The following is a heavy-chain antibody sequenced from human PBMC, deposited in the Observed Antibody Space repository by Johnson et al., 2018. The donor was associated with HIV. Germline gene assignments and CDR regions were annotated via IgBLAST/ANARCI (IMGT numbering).Heavy chain of an antibody. Sequence: VQLVESGGGVVRPGGSLRLSCAASGFTFDDYGMSWVRQVPGKGLEWVSGLNWNGGRTGYGDSVKGRFTISRDNSKNTLYLQMNSLRAEDTAVYYCAIVDRGAFDIWGRGTMVTVSS. D-gene: IGHD3-22*01. CDR1: GFTFDDYG. CDR3: AIVDRGAFDI. V-gene: IGHV3-20*04. J-gene: IGHJ3*02. CDR2: LNWNGGRT.